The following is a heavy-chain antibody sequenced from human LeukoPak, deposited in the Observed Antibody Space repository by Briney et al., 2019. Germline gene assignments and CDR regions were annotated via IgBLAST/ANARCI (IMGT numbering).Heavy chain of an antibody. CDR1: GFSLSTSGMC. J-gene: IGHJ6*03. Sequence: SGPALVKPTQTLTLTCTFSGFSLSTSGMCVSWIRQPPGKALEWLARTDWDDDKYYSTSLKTRLTISKDTSKNQVVLTMTNMDPVDTATYYCARTQAGTSFYYYYMDVWGKGTTVTVSS. D-gene: IGHD6-13*01. V-gene: IGHV2-70*11. CDR3: ARTQAGTSFYYYYMDV. CDR2: TDWDDDK.